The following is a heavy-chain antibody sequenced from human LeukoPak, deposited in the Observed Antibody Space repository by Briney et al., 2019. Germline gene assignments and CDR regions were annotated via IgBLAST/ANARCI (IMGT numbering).Heavy chain of an antibody. CDR2: ISSSSSYI. CDR3: ARTIISSGWYASFDY. CDR1: GFTFSSYS. Sequence: GGSLSLSCAASGFTFSSYSMNWVRQAPGKGLEWVSSISSSSSYIYYADSVKGRFTISRDNAKNSLYLQMNSLRAEDTAVYYCARTIISSGWYASFDYWGQGTLVTVSS. J-gene: IGHJ4*02. V-gene: IGHV3-21*01. D-gene: IGHD6-19*01.